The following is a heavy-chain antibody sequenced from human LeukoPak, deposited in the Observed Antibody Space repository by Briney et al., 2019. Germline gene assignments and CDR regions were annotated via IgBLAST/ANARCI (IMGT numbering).Heavy chain of an antibody. J-gene: IGHJ4*02. CDR1: GGSISSSSYY. CDR3: ARLEVVRGYDFDY. D-gene: IGHD5-12*01. Sequence: SETLSLTCTVSGGSISSSSYYWGWIRQPPGKGLEWIGTIHHSGITHYNPSVESRITISIDTSRNRFSLQLRSVTAADTAMYFYARLEVVRGYDFDYWGQGILVTVSS. CDR2: IHHSGIT. V-gene: IGHV4-39*01.